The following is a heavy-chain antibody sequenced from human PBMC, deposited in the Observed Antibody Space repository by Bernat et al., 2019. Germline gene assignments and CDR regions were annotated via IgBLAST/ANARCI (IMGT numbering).Heavy chain of an antibody. CDR1: GFTFSSYA. J-gene: IGHJ4*02. CDR2: ISYDGSNK. CDR3: ARDGWAVTKSYYFDY. V-gene: IGHV3-30*01. Sequence: QVQLVESGGGVVQPGRSLRLSCAASGFTFSSYAMHWVRQAPGKGLEWVAVISYDGSNKYYADSVKGRFTISRDNSKNTLYLQMNSLRAEDTAVYYCARDGWAVTKSYYFDYWGQGTLVTVSS. D-gene: IGHD4-17*01.